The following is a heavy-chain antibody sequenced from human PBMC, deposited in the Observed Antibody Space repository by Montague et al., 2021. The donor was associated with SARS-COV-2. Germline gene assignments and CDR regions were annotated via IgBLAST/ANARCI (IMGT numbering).Heavy chain of an antibody. D-gene: IGHD3-9*01. CDR1: GGSISSSSYY. CDR2: IYYSGST. CDR3: ARHDDILTTYYYYYGMDV. V-gene: IGHV4-39*01. Sequence: SETLSLTSTVSGGSISSSSYYWGWIRQPPGKGLEWIGSIYYSGSTYYNPPLKSRVTISVDTSKNQFSLKLSSVTAADTAVYYCARHDDILTTYYYYYGMDVWGQGTTVTVSS. J-gene: IGHJ6*02.